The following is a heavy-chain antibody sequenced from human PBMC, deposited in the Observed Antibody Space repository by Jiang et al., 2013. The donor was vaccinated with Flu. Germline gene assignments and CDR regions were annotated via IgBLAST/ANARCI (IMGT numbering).Heavy chain of an antibody. CDR3: ARGRHLTYYDSPHRGGGDSDY. CDR2: IYTSGST. J-gene: IGHJ4*02. Sequence: TLSLTCTVSGGSISSGSYYWSWIRQPAGKGLEWIGRIYTSGSTNYNPSLKSRVTISVDTSKNQFSLKLSSVTAADTAVYYCARGRHLTYYDSPHRGGGDSDYWGQGTLVTVSS. D-gene: IGHD3-22*01. V-gene: IGHV4-61*02. CDR1: GGSISSGSYY.